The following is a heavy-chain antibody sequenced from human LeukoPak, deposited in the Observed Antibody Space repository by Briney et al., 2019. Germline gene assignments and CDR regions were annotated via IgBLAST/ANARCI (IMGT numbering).Heavy chain of an antibody. CDR2: VNHSGST. V-gene: IGHV4-34*01. CDR3: ARGGASSIPFDP. CDR1: GGSFSGYY. J-gene: IGHJ5*02. D-gene: IGHD2-2*01. Sequence: PSGTLSLTCAVYGGSFSGYYWSWIRQPPGKGLEWIGEVNHSGSTNYNPSLKSRVTISVDTSKNQFSLKLSSVTAAETAVYYCARGGASSIPFDPWGQGTLVTVSS.